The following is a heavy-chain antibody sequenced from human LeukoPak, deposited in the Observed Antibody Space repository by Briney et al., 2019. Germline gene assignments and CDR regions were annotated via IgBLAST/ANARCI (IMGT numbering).Heavy chain of an antibody. CDR2: ISYDGSNK. Sequence: GPLRLSCAASGFTFGSYGMHWVRQAPGKGLEWVAVISYDGSNKYYADSVKGRFTISRDNSKNTLYLQMNSLRAEDTAVYYCAKDYRSLPRPGYYYYGMDVWGQGTTVTVSS. D-gene: IGHD1-26*01. J-gene: IGHJ6*02. CDR1: GFTFGSYG. CDR3: AKDYRSLPRPGYYYYGMDV. V-gene: IGHV3-30*18.